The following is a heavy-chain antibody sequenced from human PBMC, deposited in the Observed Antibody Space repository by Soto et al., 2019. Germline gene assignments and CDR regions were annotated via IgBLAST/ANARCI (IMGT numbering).Heavy chain of an antibody. V-gene: IGHV4-30-2*01. CDR3: ARAGHYRSGAFDV. J-gene: IGHJ3*01. Sequence: LSLTCVVSGVSISSGGYSWSWFQQPPGKGLEWIGYIYHSGSPYFNPPLQSRATLSVDKSRNQISLRLESVTAADTAVYYCARAGHYRSGAFDVWGQGTMVTVSS. CDR2: IYHSGSP. CDR1: GVSISSGGYS. D-gene: IGHD3-9*01.